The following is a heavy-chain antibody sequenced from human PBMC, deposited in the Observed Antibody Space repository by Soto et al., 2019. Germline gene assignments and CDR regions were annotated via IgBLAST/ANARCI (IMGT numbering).Heavy chain of an antibody. CDR2: IYPGDSDT. CDR1: GYSFTSYW. Sequence: GESLKISCKVSGYSFTSYWIGWLRQMPGKVLEWMGIIYPGDSDTRYSPSFQGQVTISADKSISTAYLQWSSLKASDTAMYYCGRGGGYYYDFWSGYYLDVWGQGTTVTVSS. J-gene: IGHJ6*02. V-gene: IGHV5-51*01. CDR3: GRGGGYYYDFWSGYYLDV. D-gene: IGHD3-3*01.